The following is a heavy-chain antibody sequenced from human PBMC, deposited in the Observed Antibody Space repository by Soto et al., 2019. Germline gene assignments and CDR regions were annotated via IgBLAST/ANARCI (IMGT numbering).Heavy chain of an antibody. CDR2: INAGNGDT. CDR1: GYSFTKYA. Sequence: ASVKVSCKAAGYSFTKYAIHWVRQAPGQRLECMGWINAGNGDTKYSEKFQGRVTITRDTSASTAYMELSSLTSEDTAVYYCARGGSRWPCDFWGHGTLVTVSS. J-gene: IGHJ4*01. D-gene: IGHD6-19*01. V-gene: IGHV1-3*01. CDR3: ARGGSRWPCDF.